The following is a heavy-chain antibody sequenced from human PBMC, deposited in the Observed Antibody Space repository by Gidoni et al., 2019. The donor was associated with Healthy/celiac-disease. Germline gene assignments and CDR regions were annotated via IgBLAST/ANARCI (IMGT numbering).Heavy chain of an antibody. CDR1: GFTFGCYG. CDR2: ISYYGSNK. Sequence: QVQLVESGGGVVQPGRSLRLSCAASGFTFGCYGMPWVRQAPGKGLGWVAVISYYGSNKYYADSVKGRFTISRDNSKNTLYLQMNSLRAEDTAVYYCARDPYGDGAVWYFDLWGRGTLVTVSS. D-gene: IGHD4-17*01. V-gene: IGHV3-30*01. CDR3: ARDPYGDGAVWYFDL. J-gene: IGHJ2*01.